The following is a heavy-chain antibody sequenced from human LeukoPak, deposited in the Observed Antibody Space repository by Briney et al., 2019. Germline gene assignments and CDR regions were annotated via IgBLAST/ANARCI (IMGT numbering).Heavy chain of an antibody. CDR3: AKSGLVGATSLDY. CDR1: GFTFSTYA. V-gene: IGHV3-23*01. Sequence: PGGSLRLSCAASGFTFSTYAISWVRQAPGKGLEWVSAISGSGGSTYYADSVKGRFTISRDNSKNTLYLQMNSLRAEDTAVYYCAKSGLVGATSLDYWGQGTLVTVSS. J-gene: IGHJ4*02. D-gene: IGHD1-26*01. CDR2: ISGSGGST.